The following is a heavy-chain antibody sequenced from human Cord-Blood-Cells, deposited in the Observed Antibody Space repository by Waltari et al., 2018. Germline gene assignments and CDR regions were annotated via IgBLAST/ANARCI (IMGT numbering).Heavy chain of an antibody. Sequence: QVQLQESGPGLVKPSETLSLTCAVSGYSISSGYYWGWIRQPPGKGLEWIGSIYHSGGTSYNPSLKSRVTISVDPSKIQFSLKLSSVTAADTAVYYCARASSSWYYFDYWGQGTLVTVSS. V-gene: IGHV4-38-2*01. D-gene: IGHD6-13*01. J-gene: IGHJ4*02. CDR3: ARASSSWYYFDY. CDR2: IYHSGGT. CDR1: GYSISSGYY.